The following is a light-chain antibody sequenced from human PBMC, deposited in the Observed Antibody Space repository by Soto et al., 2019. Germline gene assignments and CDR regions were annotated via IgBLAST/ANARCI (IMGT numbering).Light chain of an antibody. CDR1: QSVLYSSNNKNY. CDR3: QQYYSIPLT. CDR2: WAS. Sequence: DIVMTQSPDSLAVSLGERATINCKSSQSVLYSSNNKNYLAWYQQKPGQPPKLLIYWASTRESGVPDRFSGSGSGTDCTLTISGLQAEDVAVYYCQQYYSIPLTFGGGTKVEIK. J-gene: IGKJ4*01. V-gene: IGKV4-1*01.